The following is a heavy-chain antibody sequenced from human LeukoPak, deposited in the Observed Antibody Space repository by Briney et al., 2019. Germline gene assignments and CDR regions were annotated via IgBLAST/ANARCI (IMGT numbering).Heavy chain of an antibody. CDR2: ISYDGSNK. D-gene: IGHD3-10*01. CDR1: GFPFISYA. V-gene: IGHV3-30*03. J-gene: IGHJ3*02. Sequence: PGGSLRLSCAASGFPFISYAIHWVRQAPGKGLEWVAAISYDGSNKFYADSVKGRFTISRDNPKNRLFLQMNSLRADDTAVYYCARGRSSMVRGVQGSFDIWGQGTMVTVSS. CDR3: ARGRSSMVRGVQGSFDI.